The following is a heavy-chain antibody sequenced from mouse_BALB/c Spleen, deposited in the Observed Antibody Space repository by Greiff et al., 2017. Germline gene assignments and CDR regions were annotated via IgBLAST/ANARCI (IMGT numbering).Heavy chain of an antibody. CDR2: INPSTGYT. V-gene: IGHV1-7*01. Sequence: VQLQQSGAELAKPGASVKMSCKASGYTFTSYWMHWVKQRPGQGLEWIGYINPSTGYTEYNQKFKDKATLTADKSSSTAYMQLSSLTSEDSAVYYCARKKYGNYAYFDYWGQGTTLTVSS. J-gene: IGHJ2*01. D-gene: IGHD2-10*02. CDR3: ARKKYGNYAYFDY. CDR1: GYTFTSYW.